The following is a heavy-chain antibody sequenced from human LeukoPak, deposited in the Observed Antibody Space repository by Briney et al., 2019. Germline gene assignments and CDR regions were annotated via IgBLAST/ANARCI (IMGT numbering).Heavy chain of an antibody. V-gene: IGHV4-59*12. CDR1: GGSISSYY. CDR3: ARAHMTTVTAKPLPHY. J-gene: IGHJ4*02. D-gene: IGHD4-17*01. CDR2: IYYSGST. Sequence: SETLSLTCTVSGGSISSYYWSWIRQPPGKGLEWIGYIYYSGSTNYNPSLKSRVTISVDTSKNQFSLKLSSVTAADTAVYYCARAHMTTVTAKPLPHYWGQGTLVTVSS.